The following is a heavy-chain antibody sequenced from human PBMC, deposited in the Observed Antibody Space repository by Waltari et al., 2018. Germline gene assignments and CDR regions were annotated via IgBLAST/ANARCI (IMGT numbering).Heavy chain of an antibody. CDR3: ARGPRAGHSSGWYYFDY. V-gene: IGHV4-34*01. CDR2: INHSGST. Sequence: QVQLQQWGAGLLKPSETLSLTCAVNGGSFSGYYWSWIRQPPGKGLEWIGEINHSGSTNYNPSLKGRVTISVDTSKNQFSLKLSSVTAADTAVYYCARGPRAGHSSGWYYFDYWGQGTLVTVSS. D-gene: IGHD6-19*01. CDR1: GGSFSGYY. J-gene: IGHJ4*02.